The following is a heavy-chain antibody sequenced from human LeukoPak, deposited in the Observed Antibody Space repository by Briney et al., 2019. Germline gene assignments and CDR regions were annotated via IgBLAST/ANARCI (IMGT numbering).Heavy chain of an antibody. J-gene: IGHJ3*02. Sequence: GASVKVSCKASGYTFTGYYMHWVRQAPGQGLEWMGWINPNSGGTNYAQKFQGWVTMTRDTSISTAYMELSRLRSDDTAVYYCARAGDDILTGYGLGIWGQGTMVTVSS. V-gene: IGHV1-2*04. CDR1: GYTFTGYY. D-gene: IGHD3-9*01. CDR2: INPNSGGT. CDR3: ARAGDDILTGYGLGI.